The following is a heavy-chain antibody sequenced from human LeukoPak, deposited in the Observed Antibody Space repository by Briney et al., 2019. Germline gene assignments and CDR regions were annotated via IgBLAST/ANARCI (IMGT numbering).Heavy chain of an antibody. Sequence: PGGSLRLSCAASGFRFDDYAMHWVRQAPGKGLEWVSGIRWNSGTLSYADSVKGRFTISRDNSKNTLYLQMNSLRAADTAVYYCASDKGTSYLSHCDYGAQGPGVSV. J-gene: IGHJ4*02. CDR1: GFRFDDYA. D-gene: IGHD6-6*01. V-gene: IGHV3-9*01. CDR2: IRWNSGTL. CDR3: ASDKGTSYLSHCDY.